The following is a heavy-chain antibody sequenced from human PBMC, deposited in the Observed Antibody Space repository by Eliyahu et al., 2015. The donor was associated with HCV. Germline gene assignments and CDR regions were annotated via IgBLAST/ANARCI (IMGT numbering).Heavy chain of an antibody. CDR3: ARDCLIGVDPYYYYGMDV. D-gene: IGHD2-21*01. J-gene: IGHJ6*02. Sequence: QVQLVQSGAEVKKPGSSVKVSCKASGGTFSSYAISWVRQAPGQGLEWMGGIIPIFGTANYAQKFQGRVTITADESTSTAYMELSSLRSEDTAVYYCARDCLIGVDPYYYYGMDVWGQGTTVTVSS. CDR1: GGTFSSYA. CDR2: IIPIFGTA. V-gene: IGHV1-69*01.